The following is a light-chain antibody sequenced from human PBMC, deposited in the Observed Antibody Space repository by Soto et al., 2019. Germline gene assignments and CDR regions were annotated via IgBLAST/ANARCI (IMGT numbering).Light chain of an antibody. CDR1: QSVSSN. Sequence: EIVMTQSPATLSLSPGERATLSCRASQSVSSNLAWYQQKPGKAPRLLIYGASTRATRIPARFSGSGSGTEVTLTISSLQSEDFAVYYCQQYNNCPYTFGQGTKLEIK. V-gene: IGKV3-15*01. CDR2: GAS. J-gene: IGKJ2*01. CDR3: QQYNNCPYT.